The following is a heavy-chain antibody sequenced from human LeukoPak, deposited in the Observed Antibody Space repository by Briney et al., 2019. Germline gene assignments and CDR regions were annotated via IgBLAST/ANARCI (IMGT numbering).Heavy chain of an antibody. V-gene: IGHV3-23*01. J-gene: IGHJ5*01. CDR2: ISGSGDST. CDR3: ARDRIVGAYNWFDP. D-gene: IGHD1-26*01. CDR1: GFTFSSFA. Sequence: GGSLRLSCAASGFTFSSFALSWVRQAPGKGLEWVSSISGSGDSTYYMESVKGRFTISRDNSENTLYLQMNSLRADDTAVYYCARDRIVGAYNWFDPWGQGTLVTVSS.